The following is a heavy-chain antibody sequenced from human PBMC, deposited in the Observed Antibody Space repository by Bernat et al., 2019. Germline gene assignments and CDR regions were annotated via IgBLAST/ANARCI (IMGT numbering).Heavy chain of an antibody. J-gene: IGHJ4*02. CDR3: AREYPRNYYDSSGYYSRVII. CDR2: IYSGGST. CDR1: GFTVSSSY. V-gene: IGHV3-66*01. D-gene: IGHD3-22*01. Sequence: EVQLVESGGGLVQPGGSLRLSCAASGFTVSSSYMSWVRQAPGKGLEWVSVIYSGGSTYYADSVKGRFTISRDNSKNTLYLQMNSLRAEDTAVYYCAREYPRNYYDSSGYYSRVIIRGQGTLVTVSS.